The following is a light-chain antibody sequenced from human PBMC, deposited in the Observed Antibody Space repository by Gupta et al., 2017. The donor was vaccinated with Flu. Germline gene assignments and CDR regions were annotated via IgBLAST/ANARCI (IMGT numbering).Light chain of an antibody. J-gene: IGKJ3*01. V-gene: IGKV1-12*01. CDR3: QQVNSYPVT. Sequence: DTQMTQSPSSVSASVGDRVTITWRASQGISSWLAWYQQKPGKAPKLLIYAASSLQSGVPSRFRGRGPGTDFTLTISSPQPEDFATYYCQQVNSYPVTFGPGTKVDIK. CDR1: QGISSW. CDR2: AAS.